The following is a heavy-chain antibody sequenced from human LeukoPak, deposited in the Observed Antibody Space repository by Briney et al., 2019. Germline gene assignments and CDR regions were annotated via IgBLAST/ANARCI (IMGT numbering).Heavy chain of an antibody. J-gene: IGHJ4*02. CDR2: IIPIFGIA. CDR1: GGTFTSYA. V-gene: IGHV1-69*04. D-gene: IGHD3-22*01. Sequence: ASVKVSCKASGGTFTSYAISWVRQAPGQGLEWMGRIIPIFGIANYAQKFQGRVTITADKSTSTAYMELSSLRSEDTAVYYCARDSDSSGYYYDYWGQGTLVTVSS. CDR3: ARDSDSSGYYYDY.